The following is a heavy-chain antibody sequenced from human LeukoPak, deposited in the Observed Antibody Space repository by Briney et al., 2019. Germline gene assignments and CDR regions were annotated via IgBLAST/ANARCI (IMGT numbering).Heavy chain of an antibody. CDR2: IYYSGST. V-gene: IGHV4-59*08. CDR1: GGSLSSYY. D-gene: IGHD3-22*01. CDR3: ARLVRTYYYDSSGYYWDY. Sequence: SETLSLTCTVSGGSLSSYYWSWIRQPPGKGLEYIGYIYYSGSTNYNPSLKSRVTISVDTSKNQFSLKLSSVTAADTAVYYCARLVRTYYYDSSGYYWDYWGQGTLVTVSS. J-gene: IGHJ4*02.